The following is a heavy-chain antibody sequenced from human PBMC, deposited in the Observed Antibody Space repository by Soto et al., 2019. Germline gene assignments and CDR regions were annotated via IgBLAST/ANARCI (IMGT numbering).Heavy chain of an antibody. V-gene: IGHV4-34*01. CDR3: ARSIAAAGTFDY. J-gene: IGHJ4*02. D-gene: IGHD6-13*01. CDR2: INHSGST. Sequence: SETLSLTCSVYGGSFSGYYRSWIRQPPGKGLEWIGEINHSGSTNYNPSLKSRVTISVDTSKNQFSLKLSSVTAADTAVYYCARSIAAAGTFDYWGQGTLVTVSS. CDR1: GGSFSGYY.